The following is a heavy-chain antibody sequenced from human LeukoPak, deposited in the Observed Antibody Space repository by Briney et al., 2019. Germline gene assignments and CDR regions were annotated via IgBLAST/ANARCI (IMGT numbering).Heavy chain of an antibody. J-gene: IGHJ4*02. Sequence: SETLSLTCTVSGYSISSGYYWGWIRQPPGKGLEWIGSIYHSGSTYYNPSLKSRVTISVDTSKNQFSLKLSSVTAADTAVYYCARVLGDWSTYYFDYWGQGTLVTVSS. CDR3: ARVLGDWSTYYFDY. CDR2: IYHSGST. D-gene: IGHD3-16*01. V-gene: IGHV4-38-2*02. CDR1: GYSISSGYY.